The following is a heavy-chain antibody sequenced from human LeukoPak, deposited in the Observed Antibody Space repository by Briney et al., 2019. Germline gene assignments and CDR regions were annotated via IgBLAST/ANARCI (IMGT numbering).Heavy chain of an antibody. Sequence: SETLSLTCTVSGGSISSYYWSWIRQPAGKGLEWIGRIYTSGRTNYNPSLKSRVTISVDTSKNQFSLKLSSVTAAATAVYYCARGRTRGYYDSSGYYWYFDYWGQGTLVTVSS. CDR1: GGSISSYY. CDR2: IYTSGRT. J-gene: IGHJ4*02. CDR3: ARGRTRGYYDSSGYYWYFDY. D-gene: IGHD3-22*01. V-gene: IGHV4-4*07.